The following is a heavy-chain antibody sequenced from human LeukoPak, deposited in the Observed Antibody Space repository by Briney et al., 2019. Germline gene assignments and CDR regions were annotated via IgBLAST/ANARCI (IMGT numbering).Heavy chain of an antibody. V-gene: IGHV4-4*07. Sequence: SESLSLTCTVSGGSISSYYWSWIRQPAGKGLEWIGRIYTSGSTNYNPSLKSRVTMSVDTSKNQFSLRLSSVTAADTAVYYCARDRYGSGSYYKSWFDPWGQGTLVTVSS. CDR2: IYTSGST. J-gene: IGHJ5*02. CDR1: GGSISSYY. CDR3: ARDRYGSGSYYKSWFDP. D-gene: IGHD3-10*01.